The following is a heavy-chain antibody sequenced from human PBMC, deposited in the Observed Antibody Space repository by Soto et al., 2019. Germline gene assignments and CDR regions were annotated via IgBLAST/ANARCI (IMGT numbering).Heavy chain of an antibody. D-gene: IGHD4-17*01. V-gene: IGHV3-21*01. CDR3: ARVHNDYGDYKPFDY. CDR2: ISSSSSYI. J-gene: IGHJ4*02. CDR1: GFTFSSYS. Sequence: EVQLVESGGGLVKPGGSLRLSCAASGFTFSSYSMNWVRQAPGKGLEWVSSISSSSSYIYYADSVKGRFTISRDNAKNSLYLQMNSLRAEDTAVYYCARVHNDYGDYKPFDYWGQGTLVTVSS.